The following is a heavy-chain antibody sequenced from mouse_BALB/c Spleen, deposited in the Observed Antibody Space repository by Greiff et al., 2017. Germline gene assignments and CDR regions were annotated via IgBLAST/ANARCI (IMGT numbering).Heavy chain of an antibody. J-gene: IGHJ3*01. CDR1: GFTFSSYT. V-gene: IGHV5-12-2*01. CDR2: ISNGGGST. Sequence: EVKLVESGGGLVQPGGSLKLSCAASGFTFSSYTMSWVRQTPEKRLEWVAYISNGGGSTYYPDTVKGRFTISRDNAKNTLYLQMSSLKSEDTAMYYCARQDGFAYWGQGTLVTVSA. CDR3: ARQDGFAY.